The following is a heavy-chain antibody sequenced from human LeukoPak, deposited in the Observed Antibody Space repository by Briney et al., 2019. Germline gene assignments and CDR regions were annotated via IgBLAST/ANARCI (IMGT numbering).Heavy chain of an antibody. CDR1: GFTFDDYW. CDR3: ARGHWGLDS. V-gene: IGHV3-7*01. CDR2: INQDGSEK. Sequence: PGGSLRLSCGASGFTFDDYWMSWVRQAPGQGLEWVANINQDGSEKYYLDSAKGRFTLSRDNARNSLYLQMNSLRAEDTAVYYCARGHWGLDSWGQGTLVSVSS. D-gene: IGHD7-27*01. J-gene: IGHJ4*02.